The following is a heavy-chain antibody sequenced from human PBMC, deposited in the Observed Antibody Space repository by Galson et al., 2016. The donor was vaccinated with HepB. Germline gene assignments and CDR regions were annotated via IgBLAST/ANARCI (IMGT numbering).Heavy chain of an antibody. CDR2: IVVGRGNT. V-gene: IGHV1-58*01. Sequence: SVKVSCKASGFTFTSSAVQWVRQARGQRLEWMGWIVVGRGNTNYAQKFQERVTITRDLSTTTVYMELSSLGSDDTAMYYCAAGAYGGFYFGYWGQGTLVTVSS. CDR3: AAGAYGGFYFGY. D-gene: IGHD5-12*01. CDR1: GFTFTSSA. J-gene: IGHJ4*02.